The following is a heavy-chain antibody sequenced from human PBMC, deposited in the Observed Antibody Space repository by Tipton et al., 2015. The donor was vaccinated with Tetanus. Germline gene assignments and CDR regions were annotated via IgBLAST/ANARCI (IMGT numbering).Heavy chain of an antibody. CDR1: GYSFTSYW. V-gene: IGHV5-51*01. D-gene: IGHD3-22*01. CDR2: IYPGDSDT. CDR3: ARQYYYDSSGYYPNPHAFDI. J-gene: IGHJ3*02. Sequence: QLVQSGAEVKKPGESLKISRKGSGYSFTSYWIGWVRQMPGKGLEWMGIIYPGDSDTRYSPSFQGQVTISADKSISTAYPQWSSLKASDTAMYYCARQYYYDSSGYYPNPHAFDIWGQGTMVTVSS.